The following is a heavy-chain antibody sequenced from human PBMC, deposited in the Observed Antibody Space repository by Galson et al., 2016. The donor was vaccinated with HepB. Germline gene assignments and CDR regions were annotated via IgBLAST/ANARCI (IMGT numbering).Heavy chain of an antibody. D-gene: IGHD2-15*01. V-gene: IGHV1-69*13. CDR3: ATGGRVHCSGGSCDFVSDSYFDH. CDR1: GDTFSSYT. CDR2: IIPVFGSP. J-gene: IGHJ4*02. Sequence: SVKVSCKASGDTFSSYTFSWVRQAPGQGLEWMGGIIPVFGSPNYAQDFQGRVTITADEVAGTAYMELSSLRSEDTAVYYCATGGRVHCSGGSCDFVSDSYFDHWGQGTLVTVSS.